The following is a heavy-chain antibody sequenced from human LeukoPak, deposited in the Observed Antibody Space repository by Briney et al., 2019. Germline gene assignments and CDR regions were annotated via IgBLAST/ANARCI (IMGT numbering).Heavy chain of an antibody. CDR2: IYHSGSA. Sequence: KPSETLSLTCAVSGYSVSSGYQWAWIRQPPGKTLEWIGSIYHSGSAHYNPPLTCRVTISVDTSTNQFSLRLSSVTAADTAVYYCARDPRWLTPDCSSTSCYENYFDPWGQGTLVTVSS. CDR1: GYSVSSGYQ. D-gene: IGHD2-2*01. J-gene: IGHJ5*02. CDR3: ARDPRWLTPDCSSTSCYENYFDP. V-gene: IGHV4-38-2*02.